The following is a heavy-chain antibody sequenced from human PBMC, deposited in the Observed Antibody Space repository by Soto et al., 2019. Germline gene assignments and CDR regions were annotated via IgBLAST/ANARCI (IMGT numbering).Heavy chain of an antibody. CDR2: IKSKTDGGTT. V-gene: IGHV3-15*01. D-gene: IGHD1-26*01. Sequence: GGSLRLSCAASGFTFSNAWMSWVRQAPGKGLEWVGRIKSKTDGGTTDYAAPVKGRFTISRDDSKNTLYLQMNSLKTEDTAVYYCTSQVRAPVTVYMSDVKLDFWGQGALVTVSS. J-gene: IGHJ4*02. CDR3: TSQVRAPVTVYMSDVKLDF. CDR1: GFTFSNAW.